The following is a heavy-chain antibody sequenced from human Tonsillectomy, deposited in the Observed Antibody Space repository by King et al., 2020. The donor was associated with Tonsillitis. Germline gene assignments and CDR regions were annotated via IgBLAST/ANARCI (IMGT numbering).Heavy chain of an antibody. CDR3: ASASSGDYEFFAH. V-gene: IGHV3-48*04. Sequence: VQLVESGGDLVQPGGSLRLSCAASGFIFSSSGMNWVRQAPGKGLEWVSHISSRSNTKNYADSVKGRLTNSRDNAKNALFLQLNDLRVEHTAMYFCASASSGDYEFFAHWGQGTLVTVSS. CDR2: ISSRSNTK. CDR1: GFIFSSSG. D-gene: IGHD4-17*01. J-gene: IGHJ4*02.